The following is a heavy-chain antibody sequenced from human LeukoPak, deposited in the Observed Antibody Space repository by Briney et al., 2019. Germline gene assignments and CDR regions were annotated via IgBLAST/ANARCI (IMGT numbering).Heavy chain of an antibody. CDR1: GFTFSKYT. CDR3: VKDRCDRTTCPEV. V-gene: IGHV3-23*01. Sequence: GGSLRLSCVASGFTFSKYTMSWVRQAPGKGLEWVSGIYGGVTGSTFYAESVKGRFTISRDNSKNTLHLQMSSLRAEDTALYYCVKDRCDRTTCPEVWGQGTLVTVSS. CDR2: IYGGVTGST. J-gene: IGHJ4*02. D-gene: IGHD2-2*01.